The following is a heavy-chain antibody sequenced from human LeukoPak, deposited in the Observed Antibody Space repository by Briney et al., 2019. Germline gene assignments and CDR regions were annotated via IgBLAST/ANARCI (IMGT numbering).Heavy chain of an antibody. Sequence: GESLKISCKGSGYSFTNYWISWVRQMPGKGLEWMGRIDPSGSYTNYSPSFEGHVTISADNSITTASLQWSRLKASDTAIYYCARHQYSYGSSLDYWGQGTLVTVSS. CDR3: ARHQYSYGSSLDY. CDR1: GYSFTNYW. CDR2: IDPSGSYT. D-gene: IGHD3-10*01. V-gene: IGHV5-10-1*01. J-gene: IGHJ4*02.